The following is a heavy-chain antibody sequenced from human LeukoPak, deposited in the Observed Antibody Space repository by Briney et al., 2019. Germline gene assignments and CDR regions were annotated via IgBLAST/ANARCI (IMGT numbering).Heavy chain of an antibody. CDR2: ISTYNGNT. D-gene: IGHD2-2*01. J-gene: IGHJ6*02. V-gene: IGHV1-18*01. Sequence: ASVKVSCKASGYTFTSYGISWVRQAPGQGLEWMGWISTYNGNTNYAQKLQGRVTMTTDTSTSTAYMELRSLRSDDTAVYYCARHLGYQLRRGYYYVMDVWGPGTTVTVS. CDR3: ARHLGYQLRRGYYYVMDV. CDR1: GYTFTSYG.